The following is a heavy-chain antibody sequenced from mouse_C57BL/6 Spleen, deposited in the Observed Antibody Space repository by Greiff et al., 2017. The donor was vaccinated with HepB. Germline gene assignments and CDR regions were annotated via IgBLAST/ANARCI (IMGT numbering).Heavy chain of an antibody. Sequence: EVMLVESGGGLVQPGGSLSLSCAASGFTFTDYYMSWVRQPPGKALEWLGFIRNKANGYTTEYSASVKGRFTISRDNSQSILYLQMNALRAEDSATYYCARYRTGTGRGFDYWGQGTTLTVSS. J-gene: IGHJ2*01. CDR3: ARYRTGTGRGFDY. D-gene: IGHD4-1*01. V-gene: IGHV7-3*01. CDR1: GFTFTDYY. CDR2: IRNKANGYTT.